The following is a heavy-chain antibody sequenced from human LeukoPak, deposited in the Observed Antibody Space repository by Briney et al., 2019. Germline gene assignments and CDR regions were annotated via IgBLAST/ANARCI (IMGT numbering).Heavy chain of an antibody. CDR1: GGSISSYY. V-gene: IGHV4-4*07. CDR2: IYTSGST. J-gene: IGHJ4*02. D-gene: IGHD3-22*01. CDR3: ARAGDSSGYEYYFDY. Sequence: PSETLSLTCTVSGGSISSYYWSWIRQPAGKGLEWIGRIYTSGSTNYNPSLKSRATMSVDMSTNQFSLKLSSVTAADTAVYYCARAGDSSGYEYYFDYWGQGTLVTVSS.